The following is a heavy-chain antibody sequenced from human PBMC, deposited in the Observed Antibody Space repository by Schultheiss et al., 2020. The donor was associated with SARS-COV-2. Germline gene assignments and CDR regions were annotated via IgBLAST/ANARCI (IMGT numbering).Heavy chain of an antibody. J-gene: IGHJ4*02. Sequence: GGSLRLSCAASGFTFNYYYMAWIRQAPGKGLEWVSRINSDGSASSYADSVQGRFTISRDNSKNTLYLQMNSLRAEDTAVYYCAKRAAEYQLLYVDYWGQGTLVTVSS. D-gene: IGHD2-2*01. CDR3: AKRAAEYQLLYVDY. CDR1: GFTFNYYY. CDR2: INSDGSAS. V-gene: IGHV3-74*01.